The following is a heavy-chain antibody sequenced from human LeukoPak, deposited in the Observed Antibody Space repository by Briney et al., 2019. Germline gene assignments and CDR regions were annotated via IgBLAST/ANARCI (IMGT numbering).Heavy chain of an antibody. Sequence: GGSLRLSRAASGFTFSSYAMSWVRQAPGKGLEWVANIKQDGSEKYYVDSVKGRFTISRDNAKNSLYLQMNSLRAEDTAVYYCARFLLQSYFDYWGQGTLVTVSS. V-gene: IGHV3-7*01. CDR1: GFTFSSYA. J-gene: IGHJ4*02. CDR2: IKQDGSEK. CDR3: ARFLLQSYFDY. D-gene: IGHD2-15*01.